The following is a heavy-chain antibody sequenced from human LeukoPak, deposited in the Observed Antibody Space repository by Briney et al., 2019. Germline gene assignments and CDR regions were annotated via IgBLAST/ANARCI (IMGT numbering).Heavy chain of an antibody. CDR3: ARVRADYYGSGSHYKVWFDP. J-gene: IGHJ5*02. Sequence: KSSETLSLTCTVSGGSISSYYWSWIRQPAGKGLERIGRIYSSGSTNYNPSLKSRVTISVDTSKNQFSLKLSSVTAADTAVYYCARVRADYYGSGSHYKVWFDPWGQGTLVTVSS. CDR1: GGSISSYY. V-gene: IGHV4-4*07. CDR2: IYSSGST. D-gene: IGHD3-10*01.